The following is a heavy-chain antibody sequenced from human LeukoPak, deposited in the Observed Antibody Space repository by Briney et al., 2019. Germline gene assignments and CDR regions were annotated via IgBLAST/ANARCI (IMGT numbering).Heavy chain of an antibody. CDR3: ASANWNYEDFDY. J-gene: IGHJ4*02. D-gene: IGHD1-7*01. V-gene: IGHV3-11*04. Sequence: GGSLRLSCAASGFTFSTYYMSWFRQAPEMGLEWVSYINPDGSAMFYADSVKGRFTISRDNARNSLYLQMNSLRAEDTAVYYCASANWNYEDFDYWGQGTLVTVSS. CDR2: INPDGSAM. CDR1: GFTFSTYY.